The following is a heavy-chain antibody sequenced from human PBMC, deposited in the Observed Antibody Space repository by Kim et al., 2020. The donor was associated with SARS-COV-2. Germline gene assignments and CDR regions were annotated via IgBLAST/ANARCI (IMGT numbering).Heavy chain of an antibody. Sequence: NYNPSLKSRVTISVDKSKTQFSLKLSSVTAADTAVYYCARGAAAGNYFDYWGQGTLVTVSS. V-gene: IGHV4-4*02. D-gene: IGHD6-13*01. J-gene: IGHJ4*02. CDR3: ARGAAAGNYFDY.